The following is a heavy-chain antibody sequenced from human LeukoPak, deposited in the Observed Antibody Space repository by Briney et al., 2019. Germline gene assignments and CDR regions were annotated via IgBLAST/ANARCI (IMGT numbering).Heavy chain of an antibody. CDR3: TTGNWGPY. D-gene: IGHD7-27*01. CDR2: IKRKTDGGTT. Sequence: PGGSLRPSCAASGFTFSDAWMNWVRQPPGKGLEWVGRIKRKTDGGTTDYAAPVKGRFTISRDDSKNTLYLQMNSLKTEDTAVYYCTTGNWGPYWGQGTLVTVSS. CDR1: GFTFSDAW. V-gene: IGHV3-15*07. J-gene: IGHJ4*02.